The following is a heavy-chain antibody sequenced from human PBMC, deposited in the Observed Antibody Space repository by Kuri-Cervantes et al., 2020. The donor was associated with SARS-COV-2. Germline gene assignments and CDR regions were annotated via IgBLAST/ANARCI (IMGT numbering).Heavy chain of an antibody. V-gene: IGHV3-11*04. CDR2: ISSSGTTT. J-gene: IGHJ6*03. D-gene: IGHD3-16*01. CDR3: ASLLSGGGAHLYYFYMDA. CDR1: GFTFSDYY. Sequence: GGSLRLSCAASGFTFSDYYMHWIRQAPGKGLEWVSYISSSGTTTYYADSVKGRFTISRDNAKKSLYVQMNSLRAEDTAVYYCASLLSGGGAHLYYFYMDAWGKGTSVTVSS.